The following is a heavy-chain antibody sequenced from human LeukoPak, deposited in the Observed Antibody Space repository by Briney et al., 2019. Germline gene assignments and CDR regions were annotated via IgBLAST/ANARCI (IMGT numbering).Heavy chain of an antibody. Sequence: GGSLRLSCAASGFTFSSYSMNWVRQAPGKGLEWVSSISSSSSYIYYADSVKGRFTISRDNAKNSLYLQINSLRAEDTAVYYCARGRYSGSYYADYWGQGTLVTVSS. D-gene: IGHD1-26*01. J-gene: IGHJ4*02. CDR2: ISSSSSYI. CDR3: ARGRYSGSYYADY. CDR1: GFTFSSYS. V-gene: IGHV3-21*01.